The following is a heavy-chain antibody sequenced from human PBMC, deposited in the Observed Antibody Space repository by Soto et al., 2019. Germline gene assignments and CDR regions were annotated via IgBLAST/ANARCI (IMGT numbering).Heavy chain of an antibody. CDR3: AKKGLGSLATYCTTGDCHYAFDV. Sequence: EVQLLESGGGLVRPGGSLRLSCAASGFTFYNYAMNWVLQAPGKGLEWVSTISGGGDGTYYADSVKGRFTISRDNSRNTVYLQMISLRAEDTAVYYCAKKGLGSLATYCTTGDCHYAFDVWGQGTLVTVSS. CDR1: GFTFYNYA. CDR2: ISGGGDGT. J-gene: IGHJ3*01. V-gene: IGHV3-23*01. D-gene: IGHD2-8*01.